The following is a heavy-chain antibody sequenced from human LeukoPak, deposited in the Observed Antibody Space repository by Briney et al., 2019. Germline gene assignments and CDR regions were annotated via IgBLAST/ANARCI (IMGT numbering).Heavy chain of an antibody. Sequence: SGGTLRLSCAASGFTFSTCAMSWVRQAPGKGLEWVSTVGGNGGATYYADSVKGRFTISRDNAKNTLYLQMNTLRAEDTAVYYCAKGYSGSYRSYFDYWGQGSLVTISS. CDR1: GFTFSTCA. J-gene: IGHJ4*02. CDR3: AKGYSGSYRSYFDY. CDR2: VGGNGGAT. V-gene: IGHV3-23*01. D-gene: IGHD1-26*01.